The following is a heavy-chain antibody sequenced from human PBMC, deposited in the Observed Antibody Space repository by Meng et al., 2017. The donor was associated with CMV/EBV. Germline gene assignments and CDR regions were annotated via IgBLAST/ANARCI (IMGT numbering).Heavy chain of an antibody. CDR2: IYTSGST. CDR1: GGSISSYY. Sequence: QVQLQEAGPGLVKPLHTRSLTFSVAGGSISSYYWSWIRQPAGKGLEWIGRIYTSGSTNYNPSLKSRVTMSVDTSKNQFSLKLSSVTAADTAVYYCAREMPIAAAGCFDYWGQGTLVTVSS. V-gene: IGHV4-4*07. D-gene: IGHD6-13*01. CDR3: AREMPIAAAGCFDY. J-gene: IGHJ4*02.